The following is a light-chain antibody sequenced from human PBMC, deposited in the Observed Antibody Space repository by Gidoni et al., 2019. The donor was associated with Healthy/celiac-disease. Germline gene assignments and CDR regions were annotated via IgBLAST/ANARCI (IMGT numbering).Light chain of an antibody. CDR1: QSISSY. CDR3: QQRYSTPRT. J-gene: IGKJ2*01. Sequence: DTQLTQPPSSLSASVGDRVTITCRARQSISSYLNWYQQKPGKAPKLLIYAASCLQSGVPSRFSGSGSGTDFTLTINSLQPEDFATYYCQQRYSTPRTFGQGTKLEIK. CDR2: AAS. V-gene: IGKV1-39*01.